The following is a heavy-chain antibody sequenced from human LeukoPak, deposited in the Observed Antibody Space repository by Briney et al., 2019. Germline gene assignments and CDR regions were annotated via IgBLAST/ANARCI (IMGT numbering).Heavy chain of an antibody. CDR3: AVGGRVADY. V-gene: IGHV4-39*01. CDR1: GGSISSSSYY. CDR2: IYYSGST. J-gene: IGHJ4*02. D-gene: IGHD6-25*01. Sequence: PSETLSLTCTVSGGSISSSSYYWGWIRQPPGKGLEWIGSIYYSGSTYYNPSLKSRVTISVDTSKNRFSLKLSSVTAADTAVYYCAVGGRVADYWGQGTLVTVSS.